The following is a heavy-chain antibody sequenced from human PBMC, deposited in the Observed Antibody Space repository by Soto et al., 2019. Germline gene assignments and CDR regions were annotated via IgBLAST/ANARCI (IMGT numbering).Heavy chain of an antibody. J-gene: IGHJ6*03. CDR1: GGTFSSYT. V-gene: IGHV1-69*04. CDR3: ARDSGSILNYYYYYYMGV. CDR2: IIPILGIA. D-gene: IGHD3-9*01. Sequence: GASVKVSCKASGGTFSSYTISWVRQAPGQGLEWMGRIIPILGIANYAQKFQGRVTITADKSTSTAYMEPSSLRSEDTAVYYCARDSGSILNYYYYYYMGVWGKGTTVTVSS.